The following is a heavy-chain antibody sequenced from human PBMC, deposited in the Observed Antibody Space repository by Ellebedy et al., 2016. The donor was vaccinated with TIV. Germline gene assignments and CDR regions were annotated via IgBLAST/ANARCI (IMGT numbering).Heavy chain of an antibody. V-gene: IGHV1-69*10. J-gene: IGHJ5*02. D-gene: IGHD2-21*01. Sequence: SVKVSCXASGYTFNNYGIIWVRQAPGQGLEWVGGIIPTAGIVDYSQKLQGRVTITADESSNTTYMELRSLRSEDTAVYYCARDKAHCDGSRCVGGNWFGPWGQGTLVTVSS. CDR1: GYTFNNYG. CDR2: IIPTAGIV. CDR3: ARDKAHCDGSRCVGGNWFGP.